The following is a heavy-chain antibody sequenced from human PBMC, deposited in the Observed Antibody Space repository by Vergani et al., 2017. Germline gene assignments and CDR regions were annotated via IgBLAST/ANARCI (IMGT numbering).Heavy chain of an antibody. D-gene: IGHD1-1*01. J-gene: IGHJ6*03. V-gene: IGHV2-5*04. Sequence: QITLKESGPTLVKPTQTLTLTCTFSGFSLNTRGVSVAWIRQPPGKALDWLALIYWNDDQHYSPSRNNRVTINKATSKNPWVLTMTNMDYVETGTYYCVYRKTECATSGCFYPFYYYYYMDVWGKGTTVTVSS. CDR2: IYWNDDQ. CDR3: VYRKTECATSGCFYPFYYYYYMDV. CDR1: GFSLNTRGVS.